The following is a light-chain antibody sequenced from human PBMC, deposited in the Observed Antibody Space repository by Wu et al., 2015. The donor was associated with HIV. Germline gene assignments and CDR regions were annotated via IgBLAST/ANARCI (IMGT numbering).Light chain of an antibody. Sequence: EIVLTQSPGTLSLSPGERATLSCRASQSLTSNYLAWYQQKPGQAPRLLIYGASSRAAGIPDRFSGNGSETDFTLTISRLEPEDFAVYYCQQYGNSPQTFGQGTKVEIK. CDR2: GAS. CDR3: QQYGNSPQT. V-gene: IGKV3-20*01. CDR1: QSLTSNY. J-gene: IGKJ1*01.